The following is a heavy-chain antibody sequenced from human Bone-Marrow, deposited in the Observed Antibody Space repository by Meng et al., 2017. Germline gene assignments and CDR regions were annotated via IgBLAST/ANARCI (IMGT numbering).Heavy chain of an antibody. Sequence: SETLSLTCTVSGGSISSSRYYWGWSRQPPGKGLEWIGSIYYSGSTYYNPSLKSRVTISVDTAKNQFSLKLSSVTAADTSVYYCARATGSYYNATLYVDYWGQGTLVTVSS. D-gene: IGHD3-10*01. CDR2: IYYSGST. J-gene: IGHJ4*02. V-gene: IGHV4-39*07. CDR1: GGSISSSRYY. CDR3: ARATGSYYNATLYVDY.